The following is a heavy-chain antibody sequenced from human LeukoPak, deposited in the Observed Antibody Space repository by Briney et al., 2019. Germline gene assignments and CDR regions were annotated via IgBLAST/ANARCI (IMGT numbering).Heavy chain of an antibody. J-gene: IGHJ4*02. D-gene: IGHD2-21*02. Sequence: PSETLSLTCTVSGGSLSSYYWSWIRQPPGKGLEWIGYIYYCGSTNYNPSLKSRVTISEDTSKNQFSLKLSSVTAADTAVYYCARDCGGDCYWWYFDYWGQGTLVTVSS. CDR1: GGSLSSYY. V-gene: IGHV4-59*01. CDR2: IYYCGST. CDR3: ARDCGGDCYWWYFDY.